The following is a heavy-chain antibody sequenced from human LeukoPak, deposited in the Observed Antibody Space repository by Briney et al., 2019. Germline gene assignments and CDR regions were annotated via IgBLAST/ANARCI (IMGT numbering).Heavy chain of an antibody. V-gene: IGHV4-34*01. D-gene: IGHD1-26*01. J-gene: IGHJ3*02. CDR2: INHSGST. CDR1: GGSFSGYY. CDR3: ARVRATRLRIAFDI. Sequence: PSETLSLTCAVYGGSFSGYYWSWIRQPPGKGLEWIGEINHSGSTNYNPSLKSRVTISVDTSKNQFSLKLSSVTAADTAVYYCARVRATRLRIAFDIWGQGTMVTVSS.